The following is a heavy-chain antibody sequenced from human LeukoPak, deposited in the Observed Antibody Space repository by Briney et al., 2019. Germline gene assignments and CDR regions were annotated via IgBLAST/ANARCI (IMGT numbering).Heavy chain of an antibody. V-gene: IGHV4-39*01. CDR2: IYYSGST. CDR3: ARASRDGYNRYYYYYYMDA. D-gene: IGHD5-24*01. J-gene: IGHJ6*03. Sequence: SETLSLTCTVSGGSISSSSYYWGWIRQPPGKGLEWIGSIYYSGSTYYNPSLKSRVTISVDTSKNQFSLKLSSVTAADTAVYYCARASRDGYNRYYYYYYMDAWGKGTTVTISS. CDR1: GGSISSSSYY.